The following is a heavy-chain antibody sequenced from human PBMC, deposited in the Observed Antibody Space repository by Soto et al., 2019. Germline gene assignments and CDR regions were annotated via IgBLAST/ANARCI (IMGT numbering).Heavy chain of an antibody. CDR2: IYPGDSDT. V-gene: IGHV5-51*01. D-gene: IGHD3-3*01. CDR1: GYSFTSYW. CDR3: ARNYYYFWSGYSYYFDY. Sequence: GESLKISCKGSGYSFTSYWIGWVRQMPGKGLEWMGIIYPGDSDTRYSPSFQGQVTISADKSISTAYLQWSSLKASDTAMYYCARNYYYFWSGYSYYFDYWGQRTLVPVSS. J-gene: IGHJ4*02.